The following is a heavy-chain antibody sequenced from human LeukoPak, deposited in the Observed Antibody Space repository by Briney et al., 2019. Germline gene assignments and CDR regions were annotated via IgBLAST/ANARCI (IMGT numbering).Heavy chain of an antibody. CDR3: ARALLGYSSSWYYYYYMDV. V-gene: IGHV4-34*01. J-gene: IGHJ6*03. Sequence: SETLSLTCAVYGGSFSGYYWSWIRQPPGKGLEWIGEINHSGSTNYNPSLKSRVTISVDTSKNQFSLKLSSVTAADTAVYYCARALLGYSSSWYYYYYMDVWGKGTTVTISS. D-gene: IGHD6-13*01. CDR2: INHSGST. CDR1: GGSFSGYY.